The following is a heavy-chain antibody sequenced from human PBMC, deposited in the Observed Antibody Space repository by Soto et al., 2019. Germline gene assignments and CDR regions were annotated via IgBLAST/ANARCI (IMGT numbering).Heavy chain of an antibody. V-gene: IGHV1-69*13. CDR2: IIPIFGTA. CDR3: ARDDSGSYALDY. CDR1: GGTFSSYA. D-gene: IGHD1-26*01. Sequence: GASVKVSCKASGGTFSSYAISWVRQAPGQGLEWMGGIIPIFGTANYAQKFQGRVTITADESTSTAYMELSSLRSEDTAVYYCARDDSGSYALDYWGQGTLVTVSS. J-gene: IGHJ4*02.